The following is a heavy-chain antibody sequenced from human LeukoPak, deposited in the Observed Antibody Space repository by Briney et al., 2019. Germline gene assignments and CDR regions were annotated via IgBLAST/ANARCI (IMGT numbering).Heavy chain of an antibody. CDR1: GYSISSGYY. CDR2: INHSGST. CDR3: ARGRTEYNWNYGFYYYYYMDV. J-gene: IGHJ6*03. V-gene: IGHV4-38-2*02. Sequence: SETLSLTCTVSGYSISSGYYWGWIRQPPGKGLEWIGEINHSGSTNYNPSLKSRVTISVDTSKNQFSLKLSSVTAADTAVYYCARGRTEYNWNYGFYYYYYMDVWGKGTTVTVSS. D-gene: IGHD1-7*01.